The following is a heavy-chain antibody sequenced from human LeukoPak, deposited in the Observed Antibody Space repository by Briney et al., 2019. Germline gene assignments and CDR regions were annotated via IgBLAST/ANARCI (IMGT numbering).Heavy chain of an antibody. CDR3: VKGLDYSSSQMDS. CDR1: GFTFKSYA. Sequence: GGSLRLSCSASGFTFKSYAMHRVRQAPGKGLESVSSINTNGANTYYADSVKGRFTISRDNSRNTVYVQMNSLTPEDTAVYYCVKGLDYSSSQMDSWGQGTLVTVSS. J-gene: IGHJ4*02. D-gene: IGHD6-6*01. CDR2: INTNGANT. V-gene: IGHV3-64*05.